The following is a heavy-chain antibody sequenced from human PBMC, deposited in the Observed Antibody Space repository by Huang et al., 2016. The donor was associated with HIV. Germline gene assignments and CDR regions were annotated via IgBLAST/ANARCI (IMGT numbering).Heavy chain of an antibody. CDR2: ISWNSANI. CDR3: VKGDIVGTANFFDY. D-gene: IGHD1-26*01. V-gene: IGHV3-9*01. J-gene: IGHJ4*02. Sequence: EVQLVESGGNLIQTGGSLRLACAASGFRFDNSAMFWVRQAPGKGWEWVSSISWNSANIAYGDSVKGRFTISRDNARNSLYLQMNSLRPDDTALYYCVKGDIVGTANFFDYWGQGTQVSVSS. CDR1: GFRFDNSA.